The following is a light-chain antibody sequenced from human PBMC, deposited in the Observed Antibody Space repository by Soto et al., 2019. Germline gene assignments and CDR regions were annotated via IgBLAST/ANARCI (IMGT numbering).Light chain of an antibody. Sequence: DIQMTQSPSTLSEFVGDTVTITCRASQNINRYLAWYQQKQGKAPKLLIYDSSTLERGVPSRFNGSGSATAFTLTISSLQPEDFATYYCQQYYTSSPLTFGGGTKVDIK. V-gene: IGKV1-5*01. CDR1: QNINRY. CDR2: DSS. CDR3: QQYYTSSPLT. J-gene: IGKJ4*01.